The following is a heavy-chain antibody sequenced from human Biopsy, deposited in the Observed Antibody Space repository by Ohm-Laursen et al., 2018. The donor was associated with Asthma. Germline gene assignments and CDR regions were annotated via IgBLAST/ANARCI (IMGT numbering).Heavy chain of an antibody. CDR1: GDSISSYH. D-gene: IGHD4-23*01. Sequence: SDTLSLTCTFSGDSISSYHWSWIRQPPGKGLEWIGYVFYGGATNYNPSLKSRVTISVDTSKNQFFLRLSSVTAADTAVYYCARGVVYGGDSYAEYFQHWGQGTLVTVSP. J-gene: IGHJ1*01. CDR2: VFYGGAT. V-gene: IGHV4-59*07. CDR3: ARGVVYGGDSYAEYFQH.